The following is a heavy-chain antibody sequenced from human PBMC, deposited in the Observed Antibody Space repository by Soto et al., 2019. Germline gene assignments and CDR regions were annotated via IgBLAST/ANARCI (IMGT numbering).Heavy chain of an antibody. J-gene: IGHJ2*01. CDR3: AREEGYDFWSGYYAWYFDL. CDR1: GGTFSSYA. CDR2: IIPIFGTA. D-gene: IGHD3-3*01. Sequence: QVQLVQSGVEVKKPGSSVKVSCKASGGTFSSYAISWVRQAPGQGLEWMGGIIPIFGTANYAQKFQGRVTITADKSTSTAYMELSSLRSEDTAVYYCAREEGYDFWSGYYAWYFDLWGRGTLVTVSS. V-gene: IGHV1-69*06.